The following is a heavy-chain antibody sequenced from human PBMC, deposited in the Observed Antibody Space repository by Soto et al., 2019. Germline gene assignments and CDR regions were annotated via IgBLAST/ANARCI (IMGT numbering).Heavy chain of an antibody. J-gene: IGHJ3*02. CDR1: GYTFTSYA. V-gene: IGHV1-3*01. CDR2: INAGNGNT. D-gene: IGHD1-26*01. Sequence: GASVKVSCKASGYTFTSYAMHWVRQAPGQRLEWMGWINAGNGNTKYSQKLQGRVTINRDTSASTAYMELSSLISEDTAVYYCARAAVIGQLRIWGQGTMVTVSS. CDR3: ARAAVIGQLRI.